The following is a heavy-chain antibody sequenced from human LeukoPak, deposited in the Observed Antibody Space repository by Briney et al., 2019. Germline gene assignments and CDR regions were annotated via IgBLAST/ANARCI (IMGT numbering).Heavy chain of an antibody. CDR1: GYTFTSYG. CDR2: ISAYNGNT. D-gene: IGHD3-22*01. Sequence: ASVKVSCKASGYTFTSYGISWVRQAPGQGLERMGWISAYNGNTNYAQKLQGRVTMTTDTSTSTAYMELRSLRSDDTAVYYCARGHYDSSGYYRNWFDPWGQGTLVTVSS. J-gene: IGHJ5*02. CDR3: ARGHYDSSGYYRNWFDP. V-gene: IGHV1-18*01.